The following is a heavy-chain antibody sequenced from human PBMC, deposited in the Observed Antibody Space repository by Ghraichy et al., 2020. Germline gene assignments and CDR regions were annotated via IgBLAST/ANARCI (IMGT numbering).Heavy chain of an antibody. CDR3: AKRAFDILTGYDYYFDY. CDR1: GFTFSSYA. J-gene: IGHJ4*02. V-gene: IGHV3-23*01. CDR2: ISGSGGST. D-gene: IGHD3-9*01. Sequence: GGSLRLSCAASGFTFSSYAMSWVRQAPGKGLEWVSAISGSGGSTYYADSVKGRFTISRDNSKNTLYLQMNSLRAEDTAVYYCAKRAFDILTGYDYYFDYWGQGTLVTVSS.